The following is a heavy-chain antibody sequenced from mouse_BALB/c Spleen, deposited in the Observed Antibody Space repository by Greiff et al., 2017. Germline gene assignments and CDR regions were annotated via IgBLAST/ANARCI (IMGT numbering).Heavy chain of an antibody. CDR3: ARDPELGHYLDY. J-gene: IGHJ2*01. Sequence: EVKLVESGGGLVQPGGSLRLSCATSGFTFTDYYMSWVRQPPGKALEWLGFIRNKANGYTTEYSASVKGRFTISRDNSHSILYLQMNTLRAEDSATYYCARDPELGHYLDYWGQGTTLTVSS. CDR1: GFTFTDYY. V-gene: IGHV7-3*02. D-gene: IGHD4-1*01. CDR2: IRNKANGYTT.